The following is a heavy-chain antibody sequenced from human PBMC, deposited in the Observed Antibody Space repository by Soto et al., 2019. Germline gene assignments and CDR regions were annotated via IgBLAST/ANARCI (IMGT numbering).Heavy chain of an antibody. J-gene: IGHJ4*02. CDR2: ISGSGGST. Sequence: GESLKISCAASGFTFSSYAMSWVRQAPGKGLEWVSAISGSGGSTYYADSVKGRFTISRDNSKNTLYLQMNSLRAEDTAVYYCAKDKVVRGYSGYDSFDYWGQGTLVTVSS. CDR1: GFTFSSYA. V-gene: IGHV3-23*01. D-gene: IGHD5-12*01. CDR3: AKDKVVRGYSGYDSFDY.